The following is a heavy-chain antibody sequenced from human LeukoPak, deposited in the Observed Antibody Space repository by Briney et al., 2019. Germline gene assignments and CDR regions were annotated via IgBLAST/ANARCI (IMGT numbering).Heavy chain of an antibody. D-gene: IGHD6-19*01. CDR3: ARGGAGYSSGWFPFDY. V-gene: IGHV1-46*01. CDR1: GYTFSSYY. Sequence: ASVKVSCKTSGYTFSSYYIHWVRQAPGQGLEWMGIINPSGGSTNYAQKFQGRVTMTRDMSTSTVYMELSSLRSEDTAVYYCARGGAGYSSGWFPFDYRGQGTLVTVSS. J-gene: IGHJ4*02. CDR2: INPSGGST.